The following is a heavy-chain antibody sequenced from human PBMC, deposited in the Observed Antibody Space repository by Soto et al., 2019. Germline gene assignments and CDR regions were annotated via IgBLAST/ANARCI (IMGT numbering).Heavy chain of an antibody. CDR3: AREDTGTTIYFDY. Sequence: GGSLRLSCAASGFTFSSYGMNWVRQAPGKGLEWVSSISSSSSYIYYADSVKGRFTISRDNAKNSLYLQMNSLRVEDMAVYYCAREDTGTTIYFDYWGQGTLVTVSS. D-gene: IGHD1-7*01. J-gene: IGHJ4*02. V-gene: IGHV3-21*01. CDR2: ISSSSSYI. CDR1: GFTFSSYG.